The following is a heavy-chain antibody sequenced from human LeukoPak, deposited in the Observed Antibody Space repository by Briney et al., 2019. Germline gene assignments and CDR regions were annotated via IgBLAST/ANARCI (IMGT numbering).Heavy chain of an antibody. CDR2: INHSGST. J-gene: IGHJ3*02. V-gene: IGHV4-34*01. D-gene: IGHD2-2*01. CDR3: ARHLIVVVPAATLDAFDI. Sequence: SETLSLTCAVYGGSFSGYYWSWIRQPPGKGLEWIGEINHSGSTNYNPSLKSRVTISVDTSKNQFSLKLSSVTAADTAVYYCARHLIVVVPAATLDAFDIWGQGTMVTVSS. CDR1: GGSFSGYY.